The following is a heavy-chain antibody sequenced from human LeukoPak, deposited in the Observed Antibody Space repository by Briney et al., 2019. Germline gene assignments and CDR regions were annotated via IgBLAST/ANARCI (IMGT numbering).Heavy chain of an antibody. J-gene: IGHJ1*01. CDR1: GYSISSGYY. CDR2: IYHSGST. V-gene: IGHV4-38-2*02. D-gene: IGHD2-2*01. CDR3: ARAPGYCSSTSCYAEYFQH. Sequence: SETLSLTCTVSGYSISSGYYWGWIRQPPGKGLEWIGGIYHSGSTYYNPSLKSRVTISVDTSKNQFSLKLSSVTAADTAVYYCARAPGYCSSTSCYAEYFQHWGQGTLVTVSS.